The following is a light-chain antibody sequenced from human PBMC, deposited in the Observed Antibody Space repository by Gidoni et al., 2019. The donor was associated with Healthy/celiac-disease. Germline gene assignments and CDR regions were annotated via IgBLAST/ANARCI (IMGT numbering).Light chain of an antibody. CDR3: ISRDIGGNLPV. CDR1: SLRNSY. J-gene: IGLJ2*01. V-gene: IGLV3-19*01. Sequence: SSELTQPPAVSATLGQTVTITCQGDSLRNSYVTWYQQKAGQAPLLVFYGSDSRPSGIPDRFSGSRSGNTASLLITGAQAEDEADYFCISRDIGGNLPVFGGGTKLIVL. CDR2: GSD.